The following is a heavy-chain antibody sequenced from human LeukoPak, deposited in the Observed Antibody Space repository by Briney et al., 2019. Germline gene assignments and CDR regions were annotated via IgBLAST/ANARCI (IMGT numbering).Heavy chain of an antibody. J-gene: IGHJ4*02. V-gene: IGHV3-7*04. CDR1: GFSFGSFW. CDR2: IKEDGSET. D-gene: IGHD3-22*01. Sequence: TGGSLRLSCAGSGFSFGSFWMNWVRQAPGKGLEWVAHIKEDGSETNYVDSVKGRFTISRDNAKNSLYLQMNSLRAEDTAVYYCARGDYYDSSGYYYGYWGQGTLVTVSS. CDR3: ARGDYYDSSGYYYGY.